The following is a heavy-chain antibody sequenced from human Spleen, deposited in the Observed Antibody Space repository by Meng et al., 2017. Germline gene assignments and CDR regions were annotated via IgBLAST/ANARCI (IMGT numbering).Heavy chain of an antibody. CDR3: ARVATYGGVTNAVDI. V-gene: IGHV4-59*12. J-gene: IGHJ3*02. Sequence: SETLSLTCAVSGYSITGSYNWGWIRQSPGKGLEWIGYIYYSGSTNYNPSLKSRVTISLDTSKNQFSLKLSSVTAADSGVYFCARVATYGGVTNAVDIWGQGTKVTVSS. CDR2: IYYSGST. CDR1: GYSITGSYN. D-gene: IGHD4-17*01.